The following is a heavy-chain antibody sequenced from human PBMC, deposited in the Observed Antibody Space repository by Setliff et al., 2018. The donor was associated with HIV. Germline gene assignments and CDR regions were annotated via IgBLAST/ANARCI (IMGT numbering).Heavy chain of an antibody. J-gene: IGHJ6*02. CDR3: ARVEAPGRGATYGMDV. V-gene: IGHV4-59*11. CDR1: GGSISSHY. D-gene: IGHD3-10*01. Sequence: PSETLSLTCTVSGGSISSHYWNWIRQAPGKGLEWIGTMYFSGNSRNSPSLKSRVSISVDTSKSQLSLNLTSVTAADTAVYYCARVEAPGRGATYGMDVWGQGTTVTVSS. CDR2: MYFSGNS.